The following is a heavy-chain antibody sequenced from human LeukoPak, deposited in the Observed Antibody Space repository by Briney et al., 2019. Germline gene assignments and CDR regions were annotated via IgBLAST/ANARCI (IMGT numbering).Heavy chain of an antibody. CDR2: IYHSGST. Sequence: PSGTLSLTCAVSGGSISSSNWWSWVRPPPGKGLEWIGEIYHSGSTNYNPSLKSRVTISVDKSKYQFSLKLSSVTAADTAVYYCARSGIEATNSYYFDYWGQGTLVTVSS. D-gene: IGHD2-21*01. V-gene: IGHV4-4*02. J-gene: IGHJ4*02. CDR3: ARSGIEATNSYYFDY. CDR1: GGSISSSNW.